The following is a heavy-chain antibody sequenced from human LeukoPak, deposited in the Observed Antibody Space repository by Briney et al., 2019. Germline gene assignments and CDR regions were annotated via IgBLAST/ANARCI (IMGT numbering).Heavy chain of an antibody. CDR1: GYTFTSYG. J-gene: IGHJ4*02. V-gene: IGHV1-18*01. Sequence: ASVKVSCKASGYTFTSYGISWVRQAPGQGLEWMGWISAYNGNTNYAQKLQGRVTMTTDTSTSTAYMELRSLRSDDTAVYYCANGRTYYYDSSGYSQARYWGQGTLVTVSS. CDR3: ANGRTYYYDSSGYSQARY. CDR2: ISAYNGNT. D-gene: IGHD3-22*01.